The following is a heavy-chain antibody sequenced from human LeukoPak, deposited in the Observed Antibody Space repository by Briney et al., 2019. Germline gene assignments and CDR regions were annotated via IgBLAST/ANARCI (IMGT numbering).Heavy chain of an antibody. CDR2: ISAYNGNT. V-gene: IGHV1-18*01. Sequence: GASVKVSCKASGYTFTSYGISWVRQAPGQGHEWMGWISAYNGNTNYAQKLQGRVTMTTDTSTSTAYMELRSLRSDDTAVYYCARLNIVVVTANYYYYYGMDVWGQGTTVTVSS. J-gene: IGHJ6*02. CDR3: ARLNIVVVTANYYYYYGMDV. D-gene: IGHD2-21*02. CDR1: GYTFTSYG.